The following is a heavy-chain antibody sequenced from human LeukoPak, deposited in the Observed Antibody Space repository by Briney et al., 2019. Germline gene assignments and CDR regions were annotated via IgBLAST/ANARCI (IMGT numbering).Heavy chain of an antibody. CDR3: ARVSWSPGTSYYYMDV. J-gene: IGHJ6*03. D-gene: IGHD1-1*01. Sequence: SETLSLTCSVSGGSISSYYWSWIRQPAGKGLEWIGRIYSSGTITYNPSLQSRVTMSVDTSKNEFSLKMSSVTAADTAVYYCARVSWSPGTSYYYMDVWGKGTTVTVSS. CDR2: IYSSGTI. CDR1: GGSISSYY. V-gene: IGHV4-4*07.